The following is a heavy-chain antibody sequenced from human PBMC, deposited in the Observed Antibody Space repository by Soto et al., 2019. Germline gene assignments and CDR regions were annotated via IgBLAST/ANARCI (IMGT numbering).Heavy chain of an antibody. D-gene: IGHD6-13*01. CDR1: GGSISRSNL. CDR3: ARSPRSIAAGGIDY. V-gene: IGHV4-4*02. J-gene: IGHJ4*02. CDR2: IYHGGST. Sequence: TLSLTCAVSGGSISRSNLWTWVRQPPGKGLEWIGEIYHGGSTNYNPSLKSRVTISVDKSKNQFSLRLSSVTAADTAVYYCARSPRSIAAGGIDYWGQGILVTVSS.